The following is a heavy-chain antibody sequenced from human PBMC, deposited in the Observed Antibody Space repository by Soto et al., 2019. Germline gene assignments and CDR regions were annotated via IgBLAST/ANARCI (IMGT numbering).Heavy chain of an antibody. Sequence: SVKVSCKASGGTFSSYAISWVRQAPGQGLEWMGGIIPIFGTANYAQKFQGRVTITADKSTSTAYMELSSLRSEDTAVYYCARGVRGFGVVAYFDYWGQGTLVTVSS. D-gene: IGHD3-3*01. V-gene: IGHV1-69*06. CDR2: IIPIFGTA. CDR1: GGTFSSYA. CDR3: ARGVRGFGVVAYFDY. J-gene: IGHJ4*02.